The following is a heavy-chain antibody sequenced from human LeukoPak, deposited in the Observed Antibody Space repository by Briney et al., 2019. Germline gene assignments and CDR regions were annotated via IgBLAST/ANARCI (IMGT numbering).Heavy chain of an antibody. CDR2: IYYSGST. CDR1: GFSISSYY. J-gene: IGHJ4*02. D-gene: IGHD5-18*01. CDR3: ARHMGLGYSYGYPYFDY. V-gene: IGHV4-59*08. Sequence: SETLSLTCIASGFSISSYYWSWIRQPPGKGLEWVGYIYYSGSTNYNPSLKSRVTISVDTSKNQFSLKLSSVTAADTAVYYCARHMGLGYSYGYPYFDYWGQGTLVTVSS.